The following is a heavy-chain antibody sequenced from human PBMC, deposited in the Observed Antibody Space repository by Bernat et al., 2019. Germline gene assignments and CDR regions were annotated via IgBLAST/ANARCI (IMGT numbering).Heavy chain of an antibody. V-gene: IGHV3-30-3*01. J-gene: IGHJ3*02. CDR1: GFTFSSYA. Sequence: QVQLVESGGGVVQPGRSLRLSCAASGFTFSSYAMHWVRQAPDKGLEWVAVISYDGSNKYYADSVKGRFTISRDNSKNTLYLQMNSLRAEDTAVYYCARSAPWLLRAFDIWGQGTMVTVSS. D-gene: IGHD3-22*01. CDR2: ISYDGSNK. CDR3: ARSAPWLLRAFDI.